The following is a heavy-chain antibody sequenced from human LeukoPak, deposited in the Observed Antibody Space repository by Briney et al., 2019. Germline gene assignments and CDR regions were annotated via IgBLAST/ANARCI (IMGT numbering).Heavy chain of an antibody. CDR3: AGDVGYGYFQH. CDR1: GGSISSYY. Sequence: SETLSLTCTVSGGSISSYYWSWIRQPPGKGLEWIGYIYYSGSTNYNPSLKSRVTISVDTSKNQFSLKLSSVTAADTAVYYCAGDVGYGYFQHWGQGTLVTVSS. J-gene: IGHJ1*01. V-gene: IGHV4-59*01. D-gene: IGHD2-8*02. CDR2: IYYSGST.